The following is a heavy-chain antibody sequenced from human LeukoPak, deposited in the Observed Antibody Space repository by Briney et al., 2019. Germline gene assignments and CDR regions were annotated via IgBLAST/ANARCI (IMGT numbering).Heavy chain of an antibody. CDR2: IIPIFGTA. CDR3: ASHDYGDYVPDY. CDR1: GGTSSSYA. Sequence: SVKVSCKASGGTSSSYAISWVRQAPGQGLEWMGGIIPIFGTANYAQKFQGRVTITADESTSTAYMELSSLRSEDTAVYYCASHDYGDYVPDYWGQGTLVTVSS. V-gene: IGHV1-69*13. D-gene: IGHD4-17*01. J-gene: IGHJ4*02.